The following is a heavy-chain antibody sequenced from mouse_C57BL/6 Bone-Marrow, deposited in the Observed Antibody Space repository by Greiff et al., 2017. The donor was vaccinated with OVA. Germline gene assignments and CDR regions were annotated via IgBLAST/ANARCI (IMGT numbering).Heavy chain of an antibody. CDR1: GYAFTNYW. CDR3: ARRRRGQYAMDY. D-gene: IGHD3-3*01. V-gene: IGHV1-54*01. CDR2: INPGSGGT. J-gene: IGHJ4*01. Sequence: VQLQQSGAELVRPGTSVKVSCKASGYAFTNYWMEWVKQRPGQGLEWIGVINPGSGGTNYNEKFKGKATLTADKSSSTAYMQLSSLTSEDSAVYYCARRRRGQYAMDYWGQGPSVTVSS.